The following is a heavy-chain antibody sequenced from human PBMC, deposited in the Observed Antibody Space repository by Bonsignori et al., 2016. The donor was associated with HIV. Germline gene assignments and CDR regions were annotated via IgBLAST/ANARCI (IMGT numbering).Heavy chain of an antibody. V-gene: IGHV2-5*02. CDR3: AHMTTVVTDDAFDI. J-gene: IGHJ3*02. CDR2: IYWDDDK. D-gene: IGHD4-23*01. Sequence: WIRQPPGKALEWLALIYWDDDKRYSPSLKSRLTITKDTSKNQVVLTMTNMDPVDTATYYCAHMTTVVTDDAFDIWGQGTMVTVSS.